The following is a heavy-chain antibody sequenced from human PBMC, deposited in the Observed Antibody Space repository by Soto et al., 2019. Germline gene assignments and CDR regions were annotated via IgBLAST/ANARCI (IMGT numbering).Heavy chain of an antibody. J-gene: IGHJ4*02. CDR3: ARDQGYFDY. Sequence: VQLVESGGGVVQPGRSLRLSCAASGFTFSSYAMHWVRQAPGKGLEWVAVISYDGSNKYYADSVKGRFTISRDNSKNTLYLQMNSLRAEDTAVYYCARDQGYFDYWGQGTLVTVSS. V-gene: IGHV3-30-3*01. CDR2: ISYDGSNK. CDR1: GFTFSSYA.